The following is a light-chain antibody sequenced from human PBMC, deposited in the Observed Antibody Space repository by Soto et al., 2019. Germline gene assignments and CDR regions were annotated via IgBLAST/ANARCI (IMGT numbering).Light chain of an antibody. Sequence: EIVLTQSPGPLSLSPGERATLSCRSSQSVSNNYLAWYQQKPGQAPRLLIYGASNRATGIPDRFSGSGSGTDFTLTISSLQSEDVAVYYCQQYNNWPPTFGPGTKVDIK. CDR3: QQYNNWPPT. CDR1: QSVSNNY. V-gene: IGKV3-20*01. CDR2: GAS. J-gene: IGKJ3*01.